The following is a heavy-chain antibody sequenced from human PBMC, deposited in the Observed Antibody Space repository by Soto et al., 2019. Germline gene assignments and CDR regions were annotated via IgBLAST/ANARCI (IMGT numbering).Heavy chain of an antibody. CDR3: ARAYYYDSSGYPATIDY. Sequence: GGSLRLSCAASGFTFDDYGMSWVRQAPGKGLEWVSGINWNGGSTGYADSVKGRFTISRDNAKNSLYLQMNSLRAEDTALYYCARAYYYDSSGYPATIDYRGQGTLVTVSS. V-gene: IGHV3-20*04. D-gene: IGHD3-22*01. J-gene: IGHJ4*02. CDR2: INWNGGST. CDR1: GFTFDDYG.